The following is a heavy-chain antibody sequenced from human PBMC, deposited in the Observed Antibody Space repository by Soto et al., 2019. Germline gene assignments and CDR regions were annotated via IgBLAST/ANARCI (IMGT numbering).Heavy chain of an antibody. Sequence: ASVKVSCKASGYTFTSYDINWVRQATGQGLEWMGWMNPNSGNTGYAQKFQGRVTMTRNTSISTAYMELSSLRSEDTAVYYCARTDCTNGVCYTHFDYWGQGPLVTVSS. V-gene: IGHV1-8*01. J-gene: IGHJ4*02. CDR3: ARTDCTNGVCYTHFDY. D-gene: IGHD2-8*01. CDR1: GYTFTSYD. CDR2: MNPNSGNT.